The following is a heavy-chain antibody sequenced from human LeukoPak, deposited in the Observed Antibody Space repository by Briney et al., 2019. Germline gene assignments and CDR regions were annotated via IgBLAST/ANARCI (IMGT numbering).Heavy chain of an antibody. CDR3: ATNTAMGYFDY. V-gene: IGHV4-31*03. CDR1: GGSISSGGYY. J-gene: IGHJ4*02. CDR2: IYYSGST. Sequence: SETLSLTCTVSGGSISSGGYYWSWIRQHPGKGLEWIGYIYYSGSTYYNPSLKSRVTISVDTSKNQFSLKLSSVTAADTAVYYCATNTAMGYFDYWGQGTLVTVSS. D-gene: IGHD5-18*01.